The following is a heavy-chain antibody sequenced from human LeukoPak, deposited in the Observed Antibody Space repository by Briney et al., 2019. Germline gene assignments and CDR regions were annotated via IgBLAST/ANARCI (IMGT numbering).Heavy chain of an antibody. V-gene: IGHV3-11*04. J-gene: IGHJ6*04. D-gene: IGHD3-10*01. CDR1: GFTFSDYY. CDR2: ISNSGSTI. Sequence: PGGSLRLSCAASGFTFSDYYMSWIRQAPGKGLEWVSYISNSGSTIYYADSVKGRFTISRDNAKNSLYLQMNSLRAEDTAVYYCARDQSYYGSGSPMNVWGEGTTVTVSS. CDR3: ARDQSYYGSGSPMNV.